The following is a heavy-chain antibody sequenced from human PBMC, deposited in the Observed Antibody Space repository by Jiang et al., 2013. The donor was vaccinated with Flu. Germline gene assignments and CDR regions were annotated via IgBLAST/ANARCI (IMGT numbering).Heavy chain of an antibody. CDR3: VKSGNVYHYDGSAHFDL. Sequence: VQLVESGGGVVQPERSLRLSCAASGFTFSRYAMHWVRQAPGKGLTWVAFISNDGISAYYGDSVRGRFTISRDNSMNTLHLQMDSLRSEDTAVYFCVKSGNVYHYDGSAHFDLWGQGTRVTVSS. J-gene: IGHJ4*02. CDR1: GFTFSRYA. CDR2: ISNDGISA. D-gene: IGHD3-22*01. V-gene: IGHV3-30-3*02.